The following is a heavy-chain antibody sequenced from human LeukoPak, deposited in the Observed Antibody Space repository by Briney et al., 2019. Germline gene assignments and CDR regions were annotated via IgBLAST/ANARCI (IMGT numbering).Heavy chain of an antibody. D-gene: IGHD2-15*01. J-gene: IGHJ5*02. CDR2: ITSSSSFT. CDR1: GITFSNYN. V-gene: IGHV3-21*01. CDR3: ASRRTTYCSGGSCYFPGFDP. Sequence: PGGSLRLSCAAPGITFSNYNMNWVRQAPGKGLEWISSITSSSSFTFYADSVKGRFTISRDNAKNSLYLQMNSLRAEDTAVYYCASRRTTYCSGGSCYFPGFDPWGQGTLVTVSS.